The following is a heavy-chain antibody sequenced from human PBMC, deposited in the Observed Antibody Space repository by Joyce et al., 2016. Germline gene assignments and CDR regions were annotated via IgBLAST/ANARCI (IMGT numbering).Heavy chain of an antibody. CDR3: ARGDLRTSSPLFWYFAL. Sequence: QVQLVQSGAEVKKPGASVKVSCKASGYTFTDYYIHWVRQAPGQGLEWMGGINRNSGGTEYPRKFQCRVTMTRDTSIRTAYMELTGLRSDDTAVYYCARGDLRTSSPLFWYFALWGRGTLVTVSS. CDR2: INRNSGGT. J-gene: IGHJ2*01. CDR1: GYTFTDYY. D-gene: IGHD2-2*01. V-gene: IGHV1-2*02.